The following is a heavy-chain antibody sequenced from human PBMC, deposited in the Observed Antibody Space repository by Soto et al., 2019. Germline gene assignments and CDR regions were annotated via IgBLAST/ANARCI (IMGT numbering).Heavy chain of an antibody. D-gene: IGHD3-3*01. J-gene: IGHJ5*02. CDR2: IYHSGST. V-gene: IGHV4-30-2*02. CDR1: GGSISSGGYS. Sequence: SQTLSLTCAVSGGSISSGGYSWSWIRQPPGKGLEWIGYIYHSGSTYYNPSLKSRVTISVDTSKNQFSLKLSSVTAADTAVYYCATIKKEKIFGPYNWFDPWGQGNLVTVSS. CDR3: ATIKKEKIFGPYNWFDP.